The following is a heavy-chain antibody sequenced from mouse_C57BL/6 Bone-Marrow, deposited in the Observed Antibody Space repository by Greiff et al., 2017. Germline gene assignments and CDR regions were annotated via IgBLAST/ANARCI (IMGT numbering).Heavy chain of an antibody. D-gene: IGHD2-1*01. CDR1: GYAFSSSW. CDR3: ASTMGFAY. CDR2: LYPGDGDT. J-gene: IGHJ3*01. V-gene: IGHV1-82*01. Sequence: QVQLQQSGPELVKPGASVKISCKASGYAFSSSWMNWLKQRHGKGLEWIGRLYPGDGDTNYNGKFKGKATLTADKSSSTAYMQFSSLTSEYSAVYFCASTMGFAYWGQGTLGTVSA.